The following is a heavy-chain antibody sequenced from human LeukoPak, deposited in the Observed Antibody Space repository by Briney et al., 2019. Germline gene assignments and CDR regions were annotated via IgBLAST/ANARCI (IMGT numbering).Heavy chain of an antibody. J-gene: IGHJ6*02. CDR1: GFTFSSYG. V-gene: IGHV3-30*18. CDR2: ISYDGSNK. CDR3: AKDVSALSHYYGMDV. D-gene: IGHD2/OR15-2a*01. Sequence: PAGSLRLSCAASGFTFSSYGMHWVRQAPGKGLEWVAVISYDGSNKYYADSVKGRVTISRDNSKNTLYLQMNSLTAEDTAVYYCAKDVSALSHYYGMDVWGQGTTVTVSS.